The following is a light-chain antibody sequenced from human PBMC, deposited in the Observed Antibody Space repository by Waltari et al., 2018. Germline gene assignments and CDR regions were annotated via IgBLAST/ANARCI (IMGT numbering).Light chain of an antibody. CDR1: SGSVSSLSY. CDR2: KGI. Sequence: TVVTQEPSLSVSPGGTVTLTCALSSGSVSSLSYPPWYQQTPGHPPRTFVYKGISRSSGVPDRFSCSILGNTAALTITGAQADDESDYYCSMYMGSGVWVFGGGTKLTVL. V-gene: IGLV8-61*01. J-gene: IGLJ3*02. CDR3: SMYMGSGVWV.